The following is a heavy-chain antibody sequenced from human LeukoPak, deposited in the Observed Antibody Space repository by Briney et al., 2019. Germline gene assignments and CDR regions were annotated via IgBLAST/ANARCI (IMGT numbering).Heavy chain of an antibody. CDR3: AREGSSSTLDY. CDR1: GFTFSSYA. Sequence: GRSLRLSCAASGFTFSSYAMHWVRQAPGKGLEWVAVISYDGSNKYYADSVKGRFTISRDNAKNSLYLQMNSLRAEDTAVYYCAREGSSSTLDYWGQGTLVTVSS. J-gene: IGHJ4*02. CDR2: ISYDGSNK. D-gene: IGHD6-13*01. V-gene: IGHV3-30*04.